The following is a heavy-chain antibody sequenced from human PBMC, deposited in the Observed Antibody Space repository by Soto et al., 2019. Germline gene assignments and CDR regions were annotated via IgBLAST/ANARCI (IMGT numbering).Heavy chain of an antibody. D-gene: IGHD1-20*01. Sequence: EVQLVDSGGGLVQPGGSLRLSCAASGFTFSSYWMSWVRQAPGKGLEWVANIKQDGSEKYYEDFVKGRFTISRDNAKNSLYLQMNSLRAEDTAVYYCARTWYNWNDPPYWGQGTLVTVSS. CDR2: IKQDGSEK. CDR3: ARTWYNWNDPPY. J-gene: IGHJ4*02. CDR1: GFTFSSYW. V-gene: IGHV3-7*03.